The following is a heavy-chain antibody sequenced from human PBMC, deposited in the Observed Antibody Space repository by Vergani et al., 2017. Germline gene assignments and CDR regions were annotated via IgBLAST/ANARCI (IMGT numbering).Heavy chain of an antibody. CDR1: GGSISSYY. D-gene: IGHD6-13*01. CDR2: IYYSGST. Sequence: QVQLQESGPGLVKPSETLSLTCTVSGGSISSYYWSWIRQPPGKGLEWIGYIYYSGSTNYNPSLKSRVTISVDTSKNQFSLKLSSVTAADTAVYHCAGVRIAAAVVFDYWGQGTLVTVSS. CDR3: AGVRIAAAVVFDY. J-gene: IGHJ4*02. V-gene: IGHV4-59*01.